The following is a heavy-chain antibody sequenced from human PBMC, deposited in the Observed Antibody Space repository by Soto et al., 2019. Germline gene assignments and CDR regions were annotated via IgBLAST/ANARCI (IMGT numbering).Heavy chain of an antibody. CDR1: GGTFSSYA. CDR3: ARDWDYSSSWLV. J-gene: IGHJ6*02. CDR2: IIPIFGTA. Sequence: SVKVSCKASGGTFSSYAISWVRQAPGQGLERMGGIIPIFGTANYAQKFQGRVTITADESTSTAYMELSSLRSEDTAVYYCARDWDYSSSWLVWGQGTTVTVSS. V-gene: IGHV1-69*13. D-gene: IGHD6-13*01.